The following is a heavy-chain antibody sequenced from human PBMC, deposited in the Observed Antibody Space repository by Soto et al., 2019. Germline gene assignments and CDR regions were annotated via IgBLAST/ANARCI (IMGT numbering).Heavy chain of an antibody. V-gene: IGHV1-18*04. CDR2: ISGYNGNT. CDR1: GYTFTSYA. Sequence: ASVKVSCKASGYTFTSYAITWVRQAPGQGLEWMGWISGYNGNTKYAQKLQGRVTMTTDTSTSTAYMEMRSLRSDDTAVYYCSFAPNWTYQLTRYWGRGTQVTVSS. D-gene: IGHD2-2*01. J-gene: IGHJ4*02. CDR3: SFAPNWTYQLTRY.